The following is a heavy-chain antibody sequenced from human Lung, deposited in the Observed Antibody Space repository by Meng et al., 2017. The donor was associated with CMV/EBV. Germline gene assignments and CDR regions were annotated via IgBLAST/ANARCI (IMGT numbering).Heavy chain of an antibody. CDR1: GGTFRSYA. CDR2: FIPVFGTA. D-gene: IGHD6-13*01. CDR3: ARGLTIAVAGTKFGS. J-gene: IGHJ4*02. Sequence: SXXVSXKASGGTFRSYAISWVRQAPGQGLEWMGGFIPVFGTANCAQKFQGRVTITTDESTSTAYMELSSLRSEDTAIYYCARGLTIAVAGTKFGSLGQGXLVTVSS. V-gene: IGHV1-69*05.